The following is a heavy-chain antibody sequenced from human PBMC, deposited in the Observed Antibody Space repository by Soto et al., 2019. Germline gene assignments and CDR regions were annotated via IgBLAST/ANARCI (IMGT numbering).Heavy chain of an antibody. CDR3: ASHVSQWRETTFDY. V-gene: IGHV3-74*01. J-gene: IGHJ4*02. CDR1: GFTFSNYW. D-gene: IGHD6-19*01. CDR2: IKSDGSST. Sequence: EVQLVESGGGLVQPGGSLRLSCAASGFTFSNYWMHWVRQAPGEGLVWVSRIKSDGSSTSDADSVRGRFTISRDNAKNTVYLQMTSLRAEDTAVYYCASHVSQWRETTFDYWGQGTLVTVSS.